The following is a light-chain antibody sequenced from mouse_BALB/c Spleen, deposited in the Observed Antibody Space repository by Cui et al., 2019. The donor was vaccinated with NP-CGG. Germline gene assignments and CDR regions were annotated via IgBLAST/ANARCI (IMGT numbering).Light chain of an antibody. Sequence: QAVVTQESALTTSPGETVTLTCRSSNGAVTTNNFANWVQEKPDHLFSGLIGGTNNRAPGVPARFSGSLIGDKAALIITGAQTEDEAIYFCALWYSNHWVFGGGTKLTVL. V-gene: IGLV1*01. CDR3: ALWYSNHWV. CDR2: GTN. CDR1: NGAVTTNNF. J-gene: IGLJ1*01.